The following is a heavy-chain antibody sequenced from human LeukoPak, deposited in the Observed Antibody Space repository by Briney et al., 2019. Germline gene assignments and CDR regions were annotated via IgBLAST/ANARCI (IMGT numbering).Heavy chain of an antibody. CDR3: AKDPYGDYVDYFDY. V-gene: IGHV3-23*01. CDR1: GFTFSSYA. D-gene: IGHD4-17*01. CDR2: ISGSGGST. Sequence: PGGSLRLSCAASGFTFSSYAMSWVRQAPGKGLEWVSAISGSGGSTYYADSVKGRFTISRDKSKNTVYLQMNSLRAEDTAVYYCAKDPYGDYVDYFDYWGQGTLVTVSS. J-gene: IGHJ4*02.